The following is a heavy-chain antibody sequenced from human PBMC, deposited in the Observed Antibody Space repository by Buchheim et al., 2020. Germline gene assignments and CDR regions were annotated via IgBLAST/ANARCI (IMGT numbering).Heavy chain of an antibody. CDR1: GVNIGGNF. Sequence: EVQLVESGGGLVQPGGSLRLSCAASGVNIGGNFMTWVRQAPGKGLEWVANIKHDGSEKYYADSVKGRFTVSRDNSKNMLYLQMNSLRVEDTAVYYCARDPPQSGWSFAAWGQGTL. D-gene: IGHD6-19*01. CDR3: ARDPPQSGWSFAA. CDR2: IKHDGSEK. V-gene: IGHV3-7*01. J-gene: IGHJ5*02.